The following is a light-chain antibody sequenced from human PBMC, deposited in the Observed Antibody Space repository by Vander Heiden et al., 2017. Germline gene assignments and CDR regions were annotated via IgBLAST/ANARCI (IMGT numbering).Light chain of an antibody. V-gene: IGLV3-27*01. Sequence: SYELTQPSSVSVSPGQPARITCSGDVLAKKKYARWFQQKPGQDPVLMIYKDSERPSGIPERFSGSSSGTTVTLTISGAKVEDEADYYCYSAADNNWVFGGGNKLTVL. CDR3: YSAADNNWV. CDR1: VLAKKKY. J-gene: IGLJ3*02. CDR2: KDS.